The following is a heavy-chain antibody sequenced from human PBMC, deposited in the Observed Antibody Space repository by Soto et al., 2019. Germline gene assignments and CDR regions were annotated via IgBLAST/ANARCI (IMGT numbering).Heavy chain of an antibody. D-gene: IGHD2-2*01. J-gene: IGHJ5*02. V-gene: IGHV2-5*02. CDR1: GFSLSTSGVG. CDR2: IYWDDDK. Sequence: SGPTLVNPTQTLTLTCTFSGFSLSTSGVGVGWIRQPPGKALEWLALIYWDDDKRYSPSLKSRLTITKDTSKNQVVLTMTNMDPVDTATYYCAPAPDLMRVSWFDPWGQGTLVTVSS. CDR3: APAPDLMRVSWFDP.